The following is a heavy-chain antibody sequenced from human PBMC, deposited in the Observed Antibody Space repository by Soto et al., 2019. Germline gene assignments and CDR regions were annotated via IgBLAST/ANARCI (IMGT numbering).Heavy chain of an antibody. V-gene: IGHV3-23*01. CDR1: GFTFSSYA. CDR3: ARVRFEELV. D-gene: IGHD3-10*01. CDR2: IGVGGGDR. J-gene: IGHJ4*02. Sequence: EVQLLESGGGLVQPGGSLRLSCAASGFTFSSYAMSWVRQAPGKGLEWVSIIGVGGGDRYYPEAVKGRFTISRDNSRDTLYLEMNSLRDEDTAVYYFARVRFEELVWGKGTLVTVSS.